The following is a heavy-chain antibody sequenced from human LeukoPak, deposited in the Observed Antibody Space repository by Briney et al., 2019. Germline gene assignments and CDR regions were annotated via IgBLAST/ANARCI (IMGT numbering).Heavy chain of an antibody. J-gene: IGHJ4*02. Sequence: ASVKVSCKASGYTFTNYGISWVRQAPGQELEWMGWISPYNGNTNYAQNLQGRVTMTTDTSTSTAYMELRSLRSDDTAMYYCATYMDTSMVFDYWGQGTLVTVSS. D-gene: IGHD5-18*01. V-gene: IGHV1-18*01. CDR1: GYTFTNYG. CDR3: ATYMDTSMVFDY. CDR2: ISPYNGNT.